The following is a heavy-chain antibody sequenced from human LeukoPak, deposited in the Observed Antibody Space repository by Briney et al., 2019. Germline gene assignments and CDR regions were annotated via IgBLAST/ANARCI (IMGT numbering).Heavy chain of an antibody. J-gene: IGHJ5*02. CDR2: IYGSGST. CDR1: GGSIRSY. Sequence: SETLSLTCTVSGGSIRSYWSWIRQPAGTGVEWIGRIYGSGSTDYNPSLKSRVTMSIDTSKNQFSLNLISVTAADTAVYYCARDSGTTGEVKFDPWGQGTLVTVSS. V-gene: IGHV4-4*07. CDR3: ARDSGTTGEVKFDP. D-gene: IGHD3-10*01.